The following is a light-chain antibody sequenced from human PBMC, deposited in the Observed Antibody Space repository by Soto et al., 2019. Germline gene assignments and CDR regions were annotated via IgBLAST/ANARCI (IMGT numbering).Light chain of an antibody. Sequence: DIQVTQHPSSMSASVGDRVTITCRASQGIKNYLAWYQQNPGESPKLLIYAASTLESGIPPRFSGSGSGTDCTLTINNLQPEDVATDFCQRYYNAPFTFGGGTKVEIK. CDR2: AAS. J-gene: IGKJ4*01. CDR1: QGIKNY. CDR3: QRYYNAPFT. V-gene: IGKV1-27*01.